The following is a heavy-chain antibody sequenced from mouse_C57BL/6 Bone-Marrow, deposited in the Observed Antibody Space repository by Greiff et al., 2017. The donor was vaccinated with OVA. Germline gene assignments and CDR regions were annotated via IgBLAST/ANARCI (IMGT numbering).Heavy chain of an antibody. CDR3: AREANFTTVVENYFDY. V-gene: IGHV1-53*01. J-gene: IGHJ2*01. CDR1: GYTFTSYW. Sequence: QVQLQQPGTELVKPGASVKLSCKASGYTFTSYWMHWVKQRPGQGLEWIGNINPSNGGTNYNEKFKSKATLTVDKSSSTAYMQLSSLTSEDSAVYYCAREANFTTVVENYFDYWGQGTTLIVSS. CDR2: INPSNGGT. D-gene: IGHD1-1*01.